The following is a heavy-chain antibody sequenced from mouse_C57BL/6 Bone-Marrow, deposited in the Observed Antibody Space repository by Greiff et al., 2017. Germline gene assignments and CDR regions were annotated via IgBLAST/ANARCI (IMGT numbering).Heavy chain of an antibody. CDR1: GYSITSGYY. CDR2: ISYDGSN. Sequence: VQLKESGPGLVKPSQSLSLTCSVTGYSITSGYYWNWIRQFPGNKLEWMGYISYDGSNNYNPSLKNRISITRDTSKNQFFLKLNSVTTEDTATYYCARLIAGARDYWGQGTSVTVSS. J-gene: IGHJ4*01. CDR3: ARLIAGARDY. V-gene: IGHV3-6*01. D-gene: IGHD2-4*01.